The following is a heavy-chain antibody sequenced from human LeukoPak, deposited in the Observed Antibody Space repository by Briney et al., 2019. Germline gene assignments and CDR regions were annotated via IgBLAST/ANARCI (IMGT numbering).Heavy chain of an antibody. CDR1: GFTFDDYA. V-gene: IGHV3-9*03. CDR3: AKDYGGNIFDAFDI. Sequence: PGRSLRLSCAASGFTFDDYAMHWVRQAPGKGLEWVSGTSWNSGSIGYADSVKGRFTISRDNAKNSLYLQMNSLRAEDMALYYCAKDYGGNIFDAFDIWGQGTMVTVSS. CDR2: TSWNSGSI. J-gene: IGHJ3*02. D-gene: IGHD4-23*01.